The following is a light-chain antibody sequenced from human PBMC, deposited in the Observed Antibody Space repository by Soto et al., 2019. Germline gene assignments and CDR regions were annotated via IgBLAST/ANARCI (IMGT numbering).Light chain of an antibody. V-gene: IGKV1-9*01. CDR1: QGISNH. CDR3: ELLHTYLFS. CDR2: HAS. Sequence: DIRLTQSPSFLSASVGDRVTITCRASQGISNHFVWYQQKPGKAPSLLIYHASTLQSGVPSRFSGSQSGTEFTLSISIWKPEDFDCYCGELLHTYLFSLGPWTKVDVK. J-gene: IGKJ3*01.